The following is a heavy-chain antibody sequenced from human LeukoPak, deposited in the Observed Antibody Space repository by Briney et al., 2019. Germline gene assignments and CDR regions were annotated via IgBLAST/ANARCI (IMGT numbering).Heavy chain of an antibody. V-gene: IGHV3-11*05. Sequence: GGSLRLSCTASGFTFSDYYMTWIRQAPGKGLEWVSYISSSSSYTNYADSVKGRFTISRDNAKNSLYLQMNSLRAEDTAVYFCARDRTGGTYYYDSSGYYDYWGRGTLVTVSP. CDR2: ISSSSSYT. J-gene: IGHJ4*02. CDR3: ARDRTGGTYYYDSSGYYDY. CDR1: GFTFSDYY. D-gene: IGHD3-22*01.